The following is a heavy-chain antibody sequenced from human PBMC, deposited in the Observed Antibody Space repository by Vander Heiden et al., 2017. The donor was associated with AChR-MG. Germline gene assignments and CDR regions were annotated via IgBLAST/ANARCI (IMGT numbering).Heavy chain of an antibody. CDR3: ARESQCLRWGELSQHFDY. J-gene: IGHJ4*02. CDR1: GGTFSSYA. V-gene: IGHV1-69*06. CDR2: IIPIFGTA. D-gene: IGHD3-16*02. Sequence: QVQLVQSGAEVKKPGSSVKVSCKASGGTFSSYAISWVRQAPGQGLEWMGGIIPIFGTANYAKKFQGRVTITADKSTSTAYMELRSLRPEETAVYYCARESQCLRWGELSQHFDYWGQGTLVTVSS.